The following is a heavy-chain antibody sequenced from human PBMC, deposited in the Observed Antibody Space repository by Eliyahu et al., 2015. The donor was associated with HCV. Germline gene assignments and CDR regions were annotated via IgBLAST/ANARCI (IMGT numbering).Heavy chain of an antibody. V-gene: IGHV3-48*02. CDR2: ISSSSSTI. CDR3: AREPQLRWTDSSFDY. J-gene: IGHJ4*02. Sequence: LEWVSYISSSSSTIYYADSVKGRFTISRDNAKNSLYLQMNSLRDEDTAVYYCAREPQLRWTDSSFDYWGQGTLVTVSS. D-gene: IGHD4-23*01.